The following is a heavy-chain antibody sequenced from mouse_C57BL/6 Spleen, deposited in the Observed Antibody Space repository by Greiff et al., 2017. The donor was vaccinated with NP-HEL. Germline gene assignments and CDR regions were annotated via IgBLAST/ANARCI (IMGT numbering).Heavy chain of an antibody. CDR2: ISSGGSYT. CDR3: ARPLFTTGNYFDY. V-gene: IGHV5-6*01. J-gene: IGHJ2*01. CDR1: GFTFSSYG. Sequence: EVQLVESGGDLVKPGGSLKLSCAASGFTFSSYGMSWVRQTPDKRLEWVATISSGGSYTYYPDSVKGRFTISRDNAKNTLYLQMSSLKSEDTAMYYCARPLFTTGNYFDYWGQGTTHTVSS.